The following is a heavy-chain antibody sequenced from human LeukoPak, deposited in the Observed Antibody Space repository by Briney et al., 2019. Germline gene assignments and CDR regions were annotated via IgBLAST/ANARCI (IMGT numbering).Heavy chain of an antibody. CDR2: ISAYNGNT. V-gene: IGHV1-18*01. J-gene: IGHJ5*02. CDR3: ARDGIAANWFDP. CDR1: GYTLTELS. Sequence: ASVKVSRKVSGYTLTELSMHWVRQAPGQGLEWMGWISAYNGNTNYAQKLQGRVTMTTDTSTSTAYMELRSLRSDDTAVYYCARDGIAANWFDPWGQGTLVTVSS. D-gene: IGHD6-13*01.